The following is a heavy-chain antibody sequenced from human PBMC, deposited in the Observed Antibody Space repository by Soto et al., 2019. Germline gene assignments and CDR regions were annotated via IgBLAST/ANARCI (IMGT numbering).Heavy chain of an antibody. J-gene: IGHJ5*02. CDR2: FFYTGST. D-gene: IGHD6-13*01. CDR1: GGSISSYY. V-gene: IGHV4-59*01. CDR3: ARVRSSSSWYWFDP. Sequence: PSETLSLTCTVSGGSISSYYWSWIRQPPGKGLEWIGYFFYTGSTNYNPSLKSRVTISVDTSKNQFSLRLSSVTAADTAVYYCARVRSSSSWYWFDPWGQGTLVNVS.